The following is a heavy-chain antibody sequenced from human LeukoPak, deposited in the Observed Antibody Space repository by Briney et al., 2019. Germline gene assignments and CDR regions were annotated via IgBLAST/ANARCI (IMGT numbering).Heavy chain of an antibody. J-gene: IGHJ4*02. CDR1: GFTVGNNY. D-gene: IGHD2-8*01. CDR3: ARDPPAVSINTYA. V-gene: IGHV3-66*01. Sequence: PGGSLRLSCAASGFTVGNNYMNSVRQAPGKGLEWVSLIFSHGETSYADSVKGRFTISRDNSKNTLYLQMNGLRVDDTAVYYCARDPPAVSINTYAWGQASLVTVSS. CDR2: IFSHGET.